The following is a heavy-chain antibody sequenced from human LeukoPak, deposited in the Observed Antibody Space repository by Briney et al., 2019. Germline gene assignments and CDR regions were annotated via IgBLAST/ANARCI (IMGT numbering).Heavy chain of an antibody. J-gene: IGHJ4*02. V-gene: IGHV3-21*01. CDR3: ARDAFYDPYLDY. D-gene: IGHD2/OR15-2a*01. CDR1: GFTFSSYS. Sequence: GGSLRLSCAASGFTFSSYSMNWVRQAPGKGLEWVSSISSSSSYIYYADSVKGRFTISRDNAKNSLYLQMNSLRAEDTAVYYCARDAFYDPYLDYWGQGTLVTVSS. CDR2: ISSSSSYI.